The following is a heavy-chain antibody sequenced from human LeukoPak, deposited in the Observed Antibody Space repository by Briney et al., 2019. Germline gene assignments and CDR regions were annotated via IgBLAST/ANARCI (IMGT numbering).Heavy chain of an antibody. Sequence: GGSLRLSCAASGFPFSNYGMHWVRQAPGKRPEWVSFIRYDESNKYYADSVKGRFTISRDNSKNTLYLQMNSLRAEDTAVYYCAKDKCSSTSCYPNYFDYWGQGTLVTVSS. V-gene: IGHV3-30*02. CDR3: AKDKCSSTSCYPNYFDY. D-gene: IGHD2-2*01. CDR2: IRYDESNK. J-gene: IGHJ4*02. CDR1: GFPFSNYG.